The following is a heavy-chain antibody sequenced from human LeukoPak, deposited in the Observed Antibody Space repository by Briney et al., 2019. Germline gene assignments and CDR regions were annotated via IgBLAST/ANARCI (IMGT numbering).Heavy chain of an antibody. J-gene: IGHJ5*01. CDR2: ISGSGSVT. CDR1: GFTFSSYA. V-gene: IGHV3-23*01. CDR3: AKGTGSSGWYWFDS. D-gene: IGHD6-19*01. Sequence: GGSLRLSCAASGFTFSSYAMNWVRQAPGKGLEWVSGISGSGSVTYFADSVKGRFTISRDNSKNTLYLQMYSLRAEDTAVYSCAKGTGSSGWYWFDSWGQGTLVTVSS.